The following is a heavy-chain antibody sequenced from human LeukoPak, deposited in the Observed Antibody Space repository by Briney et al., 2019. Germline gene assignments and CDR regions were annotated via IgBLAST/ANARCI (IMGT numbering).Heavy chain of an antibody. J-gene: IGHJ4*02. V-gene: IGHV3-53*01. D-gene: IGHD4-17*01. CDR2: IYSGGST. CDR3: AREGAGNGDYGRVY. CDR1: GFTVSSSY. Sequence: GGSLRLSCAASGFTVSSSYMSWVRQAPGKGLEWVSVIYSGGSTYYADSVKGRFTISRDNSKNTLYLQMNSLRAEDTAVYYCAREGAGNGDYGRVYWGQGTLVTVSS.